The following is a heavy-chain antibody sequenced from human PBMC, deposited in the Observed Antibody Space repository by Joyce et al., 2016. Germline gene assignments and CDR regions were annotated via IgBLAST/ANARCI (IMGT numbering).Heavy chain of an antibody. J-gene: IGHJ6*02. V-gene: IGHV3-48*01. D-gene: IGHD3-10*01. CDR3: ARGHSENYYGSANYGMDV. CDR1: GLTFSDYS. CDR2: ISSSSSTI. Sequence: EVQLVESGGGLVQPGGSLRLSCAASGLTFSDYSMNWARQGPGEGLEWISYISSSSSTIYYAGSVKGRFTISRDNAKNSLYLQMNSLRAEDTAVYYCARGHSENYYGSANYGMDVWGQGTTVTVSS.